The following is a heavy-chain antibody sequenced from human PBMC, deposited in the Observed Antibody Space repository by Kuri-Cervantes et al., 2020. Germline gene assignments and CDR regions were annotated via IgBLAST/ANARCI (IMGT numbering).Heavy chain of an antibody. CDR3: ARAPSIAVAGIVYYYYGMDV. Sequence: GESLKISCAASGFTFSSYDMHWVRQATGKGLEWVSAIGTAGDTYYPGSVKGRFTISRENAKNSLYLQMNSLRAGDTAVYYCARAPSIAVAGIVYYYYGMDVWGQGTTVTVSS. CDR2: IGTAGDT. D-gene: IGHD6-19*01. V-gene: IGHV3-13*01. J-gene: IGHJ6*02. CDR1: GFTFSSYD.